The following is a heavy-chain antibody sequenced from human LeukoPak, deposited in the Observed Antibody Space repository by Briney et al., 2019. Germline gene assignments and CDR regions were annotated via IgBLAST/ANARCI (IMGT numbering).Heavy chain of an antibody. CDR2: INHSGST. J-gene: IGHJ3*02. Sequence: PSETLSLTCAVYGGSFSGYYWSWIRQPPGKGLEWIGEINHSGSTNYNPSLKSRVTMSVDTSKNQFSLKLSSVTAADTAVYYCARDRWEQAIHAFDIWGQGTMVTVSS. D-gene: IGHD1-26*01. V-gene: IGHV4-34*01. CDR3: ARDRWEQAIHAFDI. CDR1: GGSFSGYY.